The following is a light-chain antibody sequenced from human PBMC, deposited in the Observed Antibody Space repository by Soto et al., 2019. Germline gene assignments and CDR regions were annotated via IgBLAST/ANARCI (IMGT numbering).Light chain of an antibody. J-gene: IGLJ1*01. Sequence: QSALAQPRSVSGSPGQSVTFSCTGTSSDVGAYIYVSWYQQHPGKAPKLIIYDVIKRPSGVPDRFSGSKSGNTASLTISGLQAEDEADCYCCSYAGSYTHVFGTGTKV. CDR3: CSYAGSYTHV. CDR2: DVI. V-gene: IGLV2-11*01. CDR1: SSDVGAYIY.